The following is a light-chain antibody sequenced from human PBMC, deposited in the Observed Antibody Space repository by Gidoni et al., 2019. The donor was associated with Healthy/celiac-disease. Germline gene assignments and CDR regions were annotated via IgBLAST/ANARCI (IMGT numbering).Light chain of an antibody. CDR2: EVS. J-gene: IGLJ1*01. Sequence: QSALTQPASVSGSPGQSLTISCTGTSSDVGGYNYVSWYQQHPGKAPKLMIYEVSNRPSGVPDRFSGSKSGNTASLTISGLQAEDEADYYCSSYTSSSTLEVFGTGTKVTVL. CDR3: SSYTSSSTLEV. CDR1: SSDVGGYNY. V-gene: IGLV2-14*01.